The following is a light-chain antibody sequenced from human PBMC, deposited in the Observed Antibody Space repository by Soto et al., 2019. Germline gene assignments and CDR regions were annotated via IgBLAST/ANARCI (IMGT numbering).Light chain of an antibody. V-gene: IGLV2-8*01. J-gene: IGLJ1*01. CDR2: EVS. CDR1: SSDVGGYNY. CDR3: SSSAGSNTGV. Sequence: QSALTQPPSASGSPGQSVTISCTGTSSDVGGYNYVSWYQQHPGKAPKLMIYEVSKRPSGVPDRFSGSKPGNTAYLTVSGLQAEDEADYYCSSSAGSNTGVFGTGTKLTVL.